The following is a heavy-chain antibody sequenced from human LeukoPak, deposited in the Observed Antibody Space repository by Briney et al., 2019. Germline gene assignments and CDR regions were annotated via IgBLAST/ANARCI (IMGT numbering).Heavy chain of an antibody. Sequence: GGSLRLSCAASGFTFSSYEMNWVRQAPGKGLEWVSYISSSGSTIYYADSVKGRFTISRDNAKNSLYLQMNSLRAEDTAVYYCARSHQRYSYDLGGYWGQGTLVTVSS. CDR3: ARSHQRYSYDLGGY. J-gene: IGHJ4*02. CDR2: ISSSGSTI. V-gene: IGHV3-48*03. CDR1: GFTFSSYE. D-gene: IGHD5-18*01.